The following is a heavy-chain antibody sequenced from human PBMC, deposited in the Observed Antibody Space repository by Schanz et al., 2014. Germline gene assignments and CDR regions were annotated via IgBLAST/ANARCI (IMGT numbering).Heavy chain of an antibody. J-gene: IGHJ5*01. CDR3: ANRGHLRGWFDS. Sequence: EVQLVESGGGLVQPGGSLRLSCAASGFTFNNYDMNWVRLVPGKGLECVSGISGGGGSAYYADSVKGRFTISRDNSKNTLYLQMSSLRAEDTAVYYCANRGHLRGWFDSWGQGILVTVSS. CDR1: GFTFNNYD. D-gene: IGHD3-10*01. V-gene: IGHV3-23*04. CDR2: ISGGGGSA.